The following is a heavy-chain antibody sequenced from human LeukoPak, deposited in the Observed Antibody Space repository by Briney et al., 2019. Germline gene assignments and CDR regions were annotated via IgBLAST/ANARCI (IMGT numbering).Heavy chain of an antibody. CDR2: INHSGST. J-gene: IGHJ6*03. Sequence: SETLSLTCAVYGGSFSGYYWSWIRQPPGKGLEWIGEINHSGSTNYNPSLKSRVTISVDTSKNQFSLKLSSVTAADTAVYYCARLVGDPIVVVPADYMDVWGKGTTVTVSS. CDR1: GGSFSGYY. D-gene: IGHD2-2*01. CDR3: ARLVGDPIVVVPADYMDV. V-gene: IGHV4-34*01.